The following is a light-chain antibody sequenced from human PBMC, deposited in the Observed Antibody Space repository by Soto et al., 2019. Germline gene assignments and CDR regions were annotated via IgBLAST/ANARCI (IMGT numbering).Light chain of an antibody. J-gene: IGKJ5*01. V-gene: IGKV3-15*01. CDR2: VAA. Sequence: DIVMPQAXANVRVSPCEXXXXXVXASQAVNKNVAWYPMKHXQLRRDLIYVAATXASDIPARFSGSGSGTEFTLTVSSLQSYDLATYYCQHYNHWPPINFVQGTRLEIK. CDR1: QAVNKN. CDR3: QHYNHWPPIN.